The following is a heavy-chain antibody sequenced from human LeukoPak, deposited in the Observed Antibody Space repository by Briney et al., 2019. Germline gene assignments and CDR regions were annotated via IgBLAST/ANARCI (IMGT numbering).Heavy chain of an antibody. CDR3: ARDIPGCTTCYGGTFDY. D-gene: IGHD2-2*01. CDR1: GYTFSSHG. CDR2: ISAYNGDT. Sequence: GASVKVSCKASGYTFSSHGISWVRQAPGQGLEWMGWISAYNGDTNYAQNLQGRVTMTTDTSTSTAYMELRSLRSDDTAVYFCARDIPGCTTCYGGTFDYWGQGALVTVSS. V-gene: IGHV1-18*01. J-gene: IGHJ4*02.